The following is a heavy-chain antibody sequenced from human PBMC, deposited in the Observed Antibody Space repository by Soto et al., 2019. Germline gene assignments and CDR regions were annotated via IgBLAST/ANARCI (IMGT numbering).Heavy chain of an antibody. J-gene: IGHJ6*02. D-gene: IGHD2-15*01. Sequence: ASVKVSCKASGYTFTGYYMHWVRQAPGQGLEWMGWINPNSGGTNYAQKFQGRVTMTRDTSISTPYMELSRLRSDDTAVYYCARLCSGGSASSNYYYYYGMDVWGQGTTVTVSS. CDR1: GYTFTGYY. CDR3: ARLCSGGSASSNYYYYYGMDV. CDR2: INPNSGGT. V-gene: IGHV1-2*02.